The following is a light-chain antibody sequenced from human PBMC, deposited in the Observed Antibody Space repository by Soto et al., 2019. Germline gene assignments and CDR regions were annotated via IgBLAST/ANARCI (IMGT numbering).Light chain of an antibody. Sequence: QSALTQPPSASGSPGQSVTISCTGTSGDVGGYNYVSWYQQHPGKAPKLMIYDVNKRPSGVPDRFSGSKSGNTASLTVSGLQAGDEADYYCSSQAVSNNPFVFVTRTKLSVL. CDR1: SGDVGGYNY. CDR3: SSQAVSNNPFV. CDR2: DVN. V-gene: IGLV2-8*01. J-gene: IGLJ1*01.